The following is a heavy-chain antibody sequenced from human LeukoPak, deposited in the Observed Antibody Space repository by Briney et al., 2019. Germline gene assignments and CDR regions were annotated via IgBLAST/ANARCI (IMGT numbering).Heavy chain of an antibody. J-gene: IGHJ4*02. CDR1: GDSVSSNSAA. CDR2: TYYRSKWYN. CDR3: ARDPSSSWYPTFDY. Sequence: SQTLSLTCAISGDSVSSNSAAWNWNRQSPSRGLEWLGRTYYRSKWYNDYAVSVKSRITINPDTSKNQFSLQLSSVTPEDTAVYYCARDPSSSWYPTFDYWGQGTLVTVSS. V-gene: IGHV6-1*01. D-gene: IGHD6-13*01.